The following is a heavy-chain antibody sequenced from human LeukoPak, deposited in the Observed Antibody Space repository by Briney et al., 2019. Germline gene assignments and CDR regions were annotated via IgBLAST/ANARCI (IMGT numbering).Heavy chain of an antibody. CDR3: ARDYYYYDSSGYYYIPYYFDY. J-gene: IGHJ4*02. CDR1: GYTFTGYY. V-gene: IGHV1-2*06. CDR2: INPNSGGT. D-gene: IGHD3-22*01. Sequence: GASVKVSSKASGYTFTGYYMHWVRQAPGQGLEWMGRINPNSGGTNYAQKFQGRVTMTRDTSISTAYMELSRLRSDDTAVYYCARDYYYYDSSGYYYIPYYFDYWGQGTLVTVSS.